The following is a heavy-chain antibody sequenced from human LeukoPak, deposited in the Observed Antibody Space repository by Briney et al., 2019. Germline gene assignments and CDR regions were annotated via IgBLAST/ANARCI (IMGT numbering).Heavy chain of an antibody. CDR3: ARDQTPGSYDFWSGYLTTNGMDV. D-gene: IGHD3-3*01. CDR1: GFTFSSYS. V-gene: IGHV3-21*01. J-gene: IGHJ6*02. CDR2: ISSSSSYI. Sequence: GRSLRLSCAASGFTFSSYSMNWVRQAPGKGLEWVSSISSSSSYIYYADSVKGRFTISRDNAKNSLYLQMNSLRAEDTAVYYCARDQTPGSYDFWSGYLTTNGMDVWGQGTTVTVSS.